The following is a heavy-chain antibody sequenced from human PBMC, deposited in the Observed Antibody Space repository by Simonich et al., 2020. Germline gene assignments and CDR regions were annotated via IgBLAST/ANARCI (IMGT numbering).Heavy chain of an antibody. J-gene: IGHJ3*02. D-gene: IGHD7-27*01. V-gene: IGHV3-30*04. CDR1: GFTFSSYA. CDR3: AREDLTGDAFDI. Sequence: QVQLVESGGGVVQPGRSLRLSCAASGFTFSSYAMHWVRQAQGKGLVWVAGIAYDGSNKYYADSVKGRFTISRDNSKNTLYLQMNSRRAEDTAVYYCAREDLTGDAFDIWGQGTMVTVSS. CDR2: IAYDGSNK.